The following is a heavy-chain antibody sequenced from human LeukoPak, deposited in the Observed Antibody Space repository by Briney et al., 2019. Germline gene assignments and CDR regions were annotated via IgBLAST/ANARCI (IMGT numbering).Heavy chain of an antibody. J-gene: IGHJ4*02. V-gene: IGHV4-59*01. D-gene: IGHD3-3*01. CDR3: VTGYYEPFDN. CDR1: GASLSSYY. CDR2: ISDTGKT. Sequence: PSETLSLTCSVSGASLSSYYWGWIRQSPGKGLEWLGYISDTGKTDYNPSLKSRGTFSPDTSKNQFSLRLTSVTAADTAVYYCVTGYYEPFDNWGQGTLVTVSS.